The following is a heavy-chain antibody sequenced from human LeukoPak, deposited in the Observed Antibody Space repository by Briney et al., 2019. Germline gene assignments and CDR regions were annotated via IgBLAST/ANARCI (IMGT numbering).Heavy chain of an antibody. V-gene: IGHV3-33*01. CDR2: ICYDGSNK. D-gene: IGHD3-10*01. J-gene: IGHJ6*02. CDR3: ARDRITMVRGVMILYGMDV. Sequence: PGRSLRLSCAASGFTFSSYGMHWVRQAPGKGLEGVAVICYDGSNKYYADSVKGRFTISRDNSKNTLYLQMNSLRAEDTAVYYCARDRITMVRGVMILYGMDVWGQGTTVTVSS. CDR1: GFTFSSYG.